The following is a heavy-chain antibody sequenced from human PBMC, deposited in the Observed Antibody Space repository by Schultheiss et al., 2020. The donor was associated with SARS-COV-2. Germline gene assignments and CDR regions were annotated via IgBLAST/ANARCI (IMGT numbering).Heavy chain of an antibody. D-gene: IGHD3-10*01. CDR3: ARRIGRGVINY. V-gene: IGHV4-59*12. CDR1: GGSISSYY. Sequence: SETLSLTCTVSGGSISSYYWSWIRQPPGKGLEWIGYIYYSGSTNYNPSLKSRVTISVDTSKNQFSLKLSSVTAADTAVYYCARRIGRGVINYWGQGTLVTVSS. J-gene: IGHJ4*02. CDR2: IYYSGST.